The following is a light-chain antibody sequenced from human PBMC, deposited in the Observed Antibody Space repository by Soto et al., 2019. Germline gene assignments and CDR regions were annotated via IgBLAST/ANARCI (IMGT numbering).Light chain of an antibody. CDR2: AAS. CDR1: ESISRH. CDR3: QESYSTLSIT. V-gene: IGKV1-39*01. J-gene: IGKJ5*01. Sequence: DIQMTQSPSSLSASVGDRVTITCRASESISRHLNWYQQKPGNAPKLLIYAASSLQNGVPSRFSGSGSGTDFTLTISNLQPGDFATYYCQESYSTLSITFGPGTRLETK.